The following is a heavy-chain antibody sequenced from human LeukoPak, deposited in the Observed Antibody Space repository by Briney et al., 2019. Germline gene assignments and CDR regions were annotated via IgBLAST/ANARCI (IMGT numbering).Heavy chain of an antibody. CDR3: ARAIYGSGSYYDAFDI. V-gene: IGHV3-21*01. CDR2: ISSSSGYI. J-gene: IGHJ3*02. Sequence: PGGSLRLSCAASGFTFSSFGMTWVRQAPGKGLEWVSSISSSSGYIYYADSVKGRFTISRDNAENSLYLQMNSLRAEDTAVYYCARAIYGSGSYYDAFDIWGQGTMVTVSS. D-gene: IGHD3-10*01. CDR1: GFTFSSFG.